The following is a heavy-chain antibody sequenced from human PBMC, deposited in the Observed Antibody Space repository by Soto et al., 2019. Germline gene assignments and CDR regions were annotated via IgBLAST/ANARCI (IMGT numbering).Heavy chain of an antibody. Sequence: PSETRSLTCAVSGASIGSGGWWRWGRQPPGKGLEWIAEIFHDGNTNYSPSLKSRVTISVDKSQNQFSLNVYSVTAADTAVYYCARHEGWTGPDQWGQGTLVTVSS. CDR2: IFHDGNT. D-gene: IGHD2-8*02. J-gene: IGHJ5*02. V-gene: IGHV4-4*02. CDR3: ARHEGWTGPDQ. CDR1: GASIGSGGW.